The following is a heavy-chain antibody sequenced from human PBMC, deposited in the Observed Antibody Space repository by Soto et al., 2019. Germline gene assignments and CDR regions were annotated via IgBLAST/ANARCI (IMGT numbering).Heavy chain of an antibody. CDR3: VIGESYYENRHLEP. Sequence: QVQLVCSWAKLKKPGASVKVSCKASGYTFTGYDVNWVLQASGEGLEWTGWLSLKRGKKGYAESFRVSVTMTRNNYISKLSIELTILTYDDTAVYYCVIGESYYENRHLEPWGQGTLVTV. CDR1: GYTFTGYD. V-gene: IGHV1-8*02. CDR2: LSLKRGKK. J-gene: IGHJ5*02. D-gene: IGHD3-22*01.